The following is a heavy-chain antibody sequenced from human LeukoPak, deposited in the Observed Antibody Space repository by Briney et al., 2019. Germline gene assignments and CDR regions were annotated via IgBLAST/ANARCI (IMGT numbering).Heavy chain of an antibody. CDR2: INPNSGGT. Sequence: ASVKVSCKASGYMFTGYYMHWVRQAPGQGREWMGGINPNSGGTSYAQKFKGRVTMTRDTSTSTVYMELSSLRSEDTAVYYCARASGYDYRVGNYWGQGTLVTVSS. D-gene: IGHD5-12*01. V-gene: IGHV1-2*02. CDR1: GYMFTGYY. CDR3: ARASGYDYRVGNY. J-gene: IGHJ4*02.